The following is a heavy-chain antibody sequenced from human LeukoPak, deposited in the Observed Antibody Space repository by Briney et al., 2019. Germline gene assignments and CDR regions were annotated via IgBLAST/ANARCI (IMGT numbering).Heavy chain of an antibody. Sequence: SETLSLTCTVSGGSLSDYYWSWIRQPPGKGLEWIGYIFYSGSTSYNPSLKSRVTISVDTSKNQFSLKLNSVTAADTAVYYCARIYSSSWFLNWFDPWGQGTLVTVSS. CDR3: ARIYSSSWFLNWFDP. D-gene: IGHD6-13*01. CDR2: IFYSGST. J-gene: IGHJ5*02. V-gene: IGHV4-59*08. CDR1: GGSLSDYY.